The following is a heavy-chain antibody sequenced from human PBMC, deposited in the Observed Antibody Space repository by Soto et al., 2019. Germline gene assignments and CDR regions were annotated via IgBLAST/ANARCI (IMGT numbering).Heavy chain of an antibody. CDR3: ARHLVGSTRGNFDY. V-gene: IGHV5-51*07. J-gene: IGHJ4*01. CDR2: IYPYDSDT. D-gene: IGHD2-2*01. CDR1: GYSFTSYW. Sequence: GESLKISCKTSGYSFTSYWIGWVHQMPGKGMEWMGNIYPYDSDTRYSPSFQGQVTISADTSITTAYLQWSGLRASDTAMYFCARHLVGSTRGNFDYWGQGTLVTVSS.